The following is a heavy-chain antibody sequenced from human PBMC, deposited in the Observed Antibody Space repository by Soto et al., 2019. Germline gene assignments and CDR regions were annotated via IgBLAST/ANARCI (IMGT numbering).Heavy chain of an antibody. CDR3: AKADGYHTRAFDH. D-gene: IGHD6-25*01. Sequence: QVQLVQSGAEVKKPGSSVKVSCKASGGTFRNSAFSWVRQAAGQGLEWMGGIVPVFSTGEYAQKFQGRVTIFADESTRTVSLELRSLRAEDTAVYYCAKADGYHTRAFDHWGQGTLVTVSS. CDR1: GGTFRNSA. V-gene: IGHV1-69*01. CDR2: IVPVFSTG. J-gene: IGHJ4*02.